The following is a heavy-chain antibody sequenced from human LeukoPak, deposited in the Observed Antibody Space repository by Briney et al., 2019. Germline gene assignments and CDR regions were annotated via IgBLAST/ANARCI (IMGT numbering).Heavy chain of an antibody. Sequence: SETLSLTCTVSGGSICSGDYYWSWIRQPPGKGLEWIGYIYYSGRTYYNPSLKSRVTISVDTSKNQFSLKLSSVTAADTAVYYCASITGGYIDYWGQGTLVTVSS. CDR2: IYYSGRT. V-gene: IGHV4-30-4*08. J-gene: IGHJ4*02. CDR1: GGSICSGDYY. D-gene: IGHD2-8*02. CDR3: ASITGGYIDY.